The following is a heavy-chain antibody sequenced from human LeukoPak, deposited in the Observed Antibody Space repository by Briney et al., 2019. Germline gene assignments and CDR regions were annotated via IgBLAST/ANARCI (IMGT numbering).Heavy chain of an antibody. D-gene: IGHD3-10*01. CDR1: GGSFSGYY. Sequence: SETLSLTCAVYGGSFSGYYWSWIRQPPGKGLEWIGEINHSGSTNYNPSLKSRVTISVDTSKNQFSLKLSSVTAADTVVYYCARVGEADGSGSYYTFDYWGQGTLVTVSS. V-gene: IGHV4-34*01. CDR3: ARVGEADGSGSYYTFDY. J-gene: IGHJ4*02. CDR2: INHSGST.